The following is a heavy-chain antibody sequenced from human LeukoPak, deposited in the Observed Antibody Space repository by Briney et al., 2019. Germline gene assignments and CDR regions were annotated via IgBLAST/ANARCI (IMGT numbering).Heavy chain of an antibody. Sequence: ASVTVSCKASGRTFSSYAISWVRQAPGQGLEWMGRIIPIFGIANYAQKFQGRVTITADKSTSTAYMELSSLRSEDTAVYYCARERVDIVATMFYGMDVWGQGTTVTVSS. J-gene: IGHJ6*02. D-gene: IGHD5-12*01. CDR3: ARERVDIVATMFYGMDV. CDR2: IIPIFGIA. V-gene: IGHV1-69*04. CDR1: GRTFSSYA.